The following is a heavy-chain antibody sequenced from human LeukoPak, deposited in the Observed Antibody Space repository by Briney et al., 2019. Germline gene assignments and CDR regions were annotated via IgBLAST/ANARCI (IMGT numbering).Heavy chain of an antibody. J-gene: IGHJ4*02. Sequence: GGSLRLSCAASGFTFSSYAMSWVRQAPGKGLEWVSAISGSGGSTYYADSVKGRFTISRDNSKNTLYLQMNSLRAEDTAVYYCATLSRYSSSWYCFHYWGQGTLVTVSS. D-gene: IGHD6-13*01. V-gene: IGHV3-23*01. CDR1: GFTFSSYA. CDR2: ISGSGGST. CDR3: ATLSRYSSSWYCFHY.